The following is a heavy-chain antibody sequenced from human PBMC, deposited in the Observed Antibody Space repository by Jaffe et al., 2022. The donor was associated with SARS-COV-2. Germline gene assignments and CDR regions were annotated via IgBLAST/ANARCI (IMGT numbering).Heavy chain of an antibody. D-gene: IGHD3-22*01. J-gene: IGHJ4*02. CDR2: IYYSGST. CDR3: ARAYPSHYYDSSGYYDY. Sequence: QVQLQESGPGLVKPSETLSLTCTVSGGSISSYYWSWIRQPPGKGLEWIGYIYYSGSTNYNPSLKSRVTISVDTSKNQFSLKLSSVTAADTAVYYCARAYPSHYYDSSGYYDYWGQGTLVTVSS. V-gene: IGHV4-59*01. CDR1: GGSISSYY.